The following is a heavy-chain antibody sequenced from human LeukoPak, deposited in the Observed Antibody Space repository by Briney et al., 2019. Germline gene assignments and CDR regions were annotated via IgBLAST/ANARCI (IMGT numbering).Heavy chain of an antibody. CDR1: GGSLRSGRYY. Sequence: PSETLSLTRTVSGGSLRSGRYYWGWLRQPAGKGLEWLGHIYTRGTTNYNPSVKSRVTVSLYTSKNQSSLKLSSVTAADTAIYYCARVYTVMGATTVDHYHYYMDVWGKGTTVTVSS. CDR2: IYTRGTT. CDR3: ARVYTVMGATTVDHYHYYMDV. J-gene: IGHJ6*03. D-gene: IGHD5-18*01. V-gene: IGHV4-61*09.